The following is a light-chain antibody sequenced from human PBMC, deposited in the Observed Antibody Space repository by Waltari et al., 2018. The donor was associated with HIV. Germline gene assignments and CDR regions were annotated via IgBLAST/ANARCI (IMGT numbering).Light chain of an antibody. CDR3: YSYAGSLL. J-gene: IGLJ2*01. V-gene: IGLV2-11*01. Sequence: QSALTQPRSVSGSPGQSVTISCTGSSSAVGGYNYVSWYKPQPTKAPKLIIYDVSERPSGVPDRFSGSKSGNRASLTISGLQAEDEADYYCYSYAGSLLFGGGTKLTVL. CDR2: DVS. CDR1: SSAVGGYNY.